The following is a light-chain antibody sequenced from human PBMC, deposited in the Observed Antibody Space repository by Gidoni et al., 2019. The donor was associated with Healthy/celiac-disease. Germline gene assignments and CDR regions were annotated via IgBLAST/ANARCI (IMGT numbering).Light chain of an antibody. V-gene: IGKV1-6*01. Sequence: AIQMTQSPSSLSAPVGDRVTITCRASQGIRNDVGWYQQKPGKAPQLLLYAASSLQSGVPSRFCGSGSGTDFTLPISSLQPEDFATYYCLQDYNYPWTFGQGTKVEIK. CDR1: QGIRND. CDR3: LQDYNYPWT. J-gene: IGKJ1*01. CDR2: AAS.